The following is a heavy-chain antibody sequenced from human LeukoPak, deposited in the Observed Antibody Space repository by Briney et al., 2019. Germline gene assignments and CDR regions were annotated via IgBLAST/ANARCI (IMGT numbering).Heavy chain of an antibody. CDR2: ISSSGSTK. V-gene: IGHV3-11*01. D-gene: IGHD4-11*01. Sequence: GRSLRLSCTASGLKFADYAMSWVRQAPGKGLEWVSDISSSGSTKHYADSVKGRFTISRDNAKNSLYLQVNSLRAEDTAVYYCARGYSDWLRWGQGTQVTVSS. CDR1: GLKFADYA. J-gene: IGHJ4*02. CDR3: ARGYSDWLR.